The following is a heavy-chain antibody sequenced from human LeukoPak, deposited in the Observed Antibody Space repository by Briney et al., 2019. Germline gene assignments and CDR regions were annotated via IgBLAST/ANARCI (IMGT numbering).Heavy chain of an antibody. Sequence: SETLSLTCVVSGYSISSGHYWGWIRQPPGKGLEWIGSIYHSGSTYYNPSLNSRVPISVDTSKNQFSLKLSSVTAADTAVYYCARRDYITIMFDYWGQGTLVTVSS. CDR3: ARRDYITIMFDY. CDR1: GYSISSGHY. V-gene: IGHV4-38-2*01. J-gene: IGHJ4*02. D-gene: IGHD3-10*01. CDR2: IYHSGST.